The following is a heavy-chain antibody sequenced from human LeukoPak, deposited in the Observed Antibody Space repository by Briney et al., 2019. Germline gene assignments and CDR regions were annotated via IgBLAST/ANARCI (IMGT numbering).Heavy chain of an antibody. CDR1: GYTFTDYY. V-gene: IGHV1-2*02. CDR2: INPNDGYT. D-gene: IGHD2-2*01. Sequence: GASVKVSCKASGYTFTDYYMHWVRQAPGQGFEWMGWINPNDGYTNYAQKFQGRVTMTRDTSISTAHMEVSRLRSDDTAVYYCARANFLYCSSSTCLFDYWGQGTLVTVSS. CDR3: ARANFLYCSSSTCLFDY. J-gene: IGHJ4*02.